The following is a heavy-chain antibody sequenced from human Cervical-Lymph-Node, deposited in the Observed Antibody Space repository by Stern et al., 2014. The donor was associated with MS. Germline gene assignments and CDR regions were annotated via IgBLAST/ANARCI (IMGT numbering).Heavy chain of an antibody. V-gene: IGHV3-33*01. D-gene: IGHD1-7*01. J-gene: IGHJ4*02. CDR1: GFTFSNYG. CDR3: ARGNWNYEGMGY. Sequence: QVQLEESGGGVVQPGRPLRLSCAASGFTFSNYGIPWVRQAPAKGMEWLAVIWYDGNKKYYADSVKGRFTISRDNSKNTLFLQMSSLTAEDTALYYCARGNWNYEGMGYWGQGTLVTVSS. CDR2: IWYDGNKK.